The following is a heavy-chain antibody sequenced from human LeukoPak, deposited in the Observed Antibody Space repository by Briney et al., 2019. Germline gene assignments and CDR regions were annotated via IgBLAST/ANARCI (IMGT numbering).Heavy chain of an antibody. V-gene: IGHV5-51*01. J-gene: IGHJ4*02. D-gene: IGHD3-22*01. CDR3: ARSPRLTMIVGDFDY. CDR2: MYPGYSDT. CDR1: GYRFPSYW. Sequence: GESLKISCKGSGYRFPSYWIGWVRPMPGKGLEWRGIMYPGYSDTSSSPSFQSHVTISAVTSIDTAYLQRSSLKALDTAMNYCARSPRLTMIVGDFDYWGQGTLVTVSS.